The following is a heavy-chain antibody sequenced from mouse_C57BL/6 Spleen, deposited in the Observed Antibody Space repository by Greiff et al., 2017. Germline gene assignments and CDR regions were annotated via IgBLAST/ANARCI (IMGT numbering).Heavy chain of an antibody. J-gene: IGHJ2*01. CDR2: IDPSDSYT. D-gene: IGHD1-1*01. Sequence: QVQLQQPGAELVRPGTSVKLSCKASGYTFTSYWMHWVKQRPGQGLEWIGVIDPSDSYTNYNQKFKGKATLTVDTSSSTAYMQLSSLTSEDSAVYYGARTGSSYGYWGQGTTLTVSS. CDR3: ARTGSSYGY. V-gene: IGHV1-59*01. CDR1: GYTFTSYW.